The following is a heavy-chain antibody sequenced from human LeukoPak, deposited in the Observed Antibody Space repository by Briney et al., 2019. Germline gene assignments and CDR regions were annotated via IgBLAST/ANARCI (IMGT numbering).Heavy chain of an antibody. D-gene: IGHD3-16*01. J-gene: IGHJ4*02. CDR1: GYTFTSYG. Sequence: ASVKVSCKASGYTFTSYGSSWVRPAPGKGLEWMGGFDPEYGEAIYAQKFHGGVTMTEHTSTDTAYMELSSLRSDDTAVYYCATLRAGEWELYFDYWGQGTLVTVSS. CDR3: ATLRAGEWELYFDY. V-gene: IGHV1-24*01. CDR2: FDPEYGEA.